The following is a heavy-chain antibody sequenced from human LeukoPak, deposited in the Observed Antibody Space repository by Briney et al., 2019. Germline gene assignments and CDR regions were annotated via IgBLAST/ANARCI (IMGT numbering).Heavy chain of an antibody. J-gene: IGHJ4*02. Sequence: GGSLRLSCVASGFSVSLNYMSWVRQAPGKGLEWVSVIYSDGNTNYADSVKGRFTISRDNSKNTLYLQMNSLRAEDTAVYYCARDYYYYASGSYYPDYWGPGTLVTVSS. D-gene: IGHD3-10*01. CDR2: IYSDGNT. CDR1: GFSVSLNY. CDR3: ARDYYYYASGSYYPDY. V-gene: IGHV3-66*01.